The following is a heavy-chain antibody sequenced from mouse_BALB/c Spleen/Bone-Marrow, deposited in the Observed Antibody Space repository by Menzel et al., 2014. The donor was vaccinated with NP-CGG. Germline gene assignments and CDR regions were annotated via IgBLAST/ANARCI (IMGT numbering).Heavy chain of an antibody. Sequence: VQLQQSGAELARPGASVKMSCQASGYTFTGYTMHWEKQRPGQGLEWIGYINPSSAYTNYNQKFKDKATLTADKSSSTAYMQLSSLTSEDSAVYYCTIRYYAMDYWGQGTSVTVSS. D-gene: IGHD1-1*01. CDR3: TIRYYAMDY. V-gene: IGHV1-4*01. CDR1: GYTFTGYT. J-gene: IGHJ4*01. CDR2: INPSSAYT.